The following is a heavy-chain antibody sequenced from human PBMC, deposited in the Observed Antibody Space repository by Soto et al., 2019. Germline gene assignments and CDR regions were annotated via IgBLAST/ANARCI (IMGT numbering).Heavy chain of an antibody. D-gene: IGHD6-19*01. V-gene: IGHV1-69*12. J-gene: IGHJ4*02. CDR1: GGTFSSYA. CDR3: AREGIAVAGTQHLFDY. Sequence: QVQLVQSGAEVKKPGSSVKVSCKASGGTFSSYAISWVRHAPGQGLEWMGGIIPIFGTANYAQKFQGRVKINADESTSTAYMELSSLRSEDTAVYYCAREGIAVAGTQHLFDYWGQGTLVTVSS. CDR2: IIPIFGTA.